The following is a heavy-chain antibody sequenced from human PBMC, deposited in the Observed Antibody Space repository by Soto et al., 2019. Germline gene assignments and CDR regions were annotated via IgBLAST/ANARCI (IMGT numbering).Heavy chain of an antibody. V-gene: IGHV1-8*01. CDR1: GYTFTSYD. CDR3: ARGQSGSSSWYSRPFVDY. D-gene: IGHD6-13*01. J-gene: IGHJ4*02. Sequence: GASVKVSCKASGYTFTSYDINWVRQATGQGLEWMGWMNPNSGNTGYAQKFQGRVTMTRNTSISTAYMELSSPRSEDTAVYYCARGQSGSSSWYSRPFVDYWGQGTLVTVSS. CDR2: MNPNSGNT.